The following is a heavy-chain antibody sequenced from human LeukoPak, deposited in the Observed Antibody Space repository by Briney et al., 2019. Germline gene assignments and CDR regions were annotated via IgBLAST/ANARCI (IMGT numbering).Heavy chain of an antibody. J-gene: IGHJ4*02. V-gene: IGHV4-34*01. Sequence: SETLSLTCAVYGGSFSGYYWSWIRQPPGKGLEWIGEINHSGSTNYNPSLKSRVTISVDKSKNQFSLKLSSVTAADTAVYYCARVGDSSGFWGQGALVTVSS. D-gene: IGHD6-19*01. CDR1: GGSFSGYY. CDR3: ARVGDSSGF. CDR2: INHSGST.